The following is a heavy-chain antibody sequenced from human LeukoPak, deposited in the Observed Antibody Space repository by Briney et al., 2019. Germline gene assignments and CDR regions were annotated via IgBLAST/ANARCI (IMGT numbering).Heavy chain of an antibody. D-gene: IGHD3-10*01. CDR3: AKARGVRGVISLDY. Sequence: GGSLRLSCAASGFIFRNYGMHWVRQAPGKGLEWVAFIRYDGSHEYYTDSVKGRFTISRDNSKNTLYLQMNSLRAEDTAVYYCAKARGVRGVISLDYWGQGTLVTVSS. J-gene: IGHJ4*02. CDR2: IRYDGSHE. CDR1: GFIFRNYG. V-gene: IGHV3-30*02.